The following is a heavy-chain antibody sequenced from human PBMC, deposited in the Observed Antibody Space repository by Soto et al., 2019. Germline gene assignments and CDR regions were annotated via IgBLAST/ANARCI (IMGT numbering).Heavy chain of an antibody. CDR2: ISSSGGST. J-gene: IGHJ4*02. V-gene: IGHV3-23*01. CDR1: GFTFSNYG. Sequence: EVQLLESGGDLVQPGGSLRLSCGASGFTFSNYGMSWVHQTSGTGLEWVSVISSSGGSTYYADSVKGRFTISRDNSKKTLYLQMNSLRAEDTAVYYCASQSGSLLLGYFDLWGQGTLVTVSS. CDR3: ASQSGSLLLGYFDL. D-gene: IGHD3-22*01.